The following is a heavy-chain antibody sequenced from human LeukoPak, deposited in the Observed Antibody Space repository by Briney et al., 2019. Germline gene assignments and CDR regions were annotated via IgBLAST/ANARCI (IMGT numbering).Heavy chain of an antibody. CDR3: ARASLLSYYYDSSGYFDY. J-gene: IGHJ4*02. CDR1: GFTFSSYG. CDR2: ISHDGSNE. D-gene: IGHD3-22*01. V-gene: IGHV3-30*03. Sequence: GGSLRLSCAASGFTFSSYGMHWVRQAPGKGLEWVAVISHDGSNEYYADSVKGRFTISRDNAKNSLYLQMNSLRAEDTAVYYCARASLLSYYYDSSGYFDYWGQGTLVTVSS.